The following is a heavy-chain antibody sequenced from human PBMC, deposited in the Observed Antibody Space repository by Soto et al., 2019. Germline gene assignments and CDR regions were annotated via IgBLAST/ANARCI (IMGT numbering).Heavy chain of an antibody. D-gene: IGHD2-21*01. CDR2: IYYSGST. J-gene: IGHJ3*02. CDR1: GGSISSYH. CDR3: ARDSAAYCGGDCYSVDAFDI. V-gene: IGHV4-59*01. Sequence: PSETLSLTCTVSGGSISSYHCSWIRQPPGKGLEWIGYIYYSGSTNYNPSLKSRVTISVDTSKNQFSLKLSSVTAADTAVYYCARDSAAYCGGDCYSVDAFDIWGRGTMVTVSS.